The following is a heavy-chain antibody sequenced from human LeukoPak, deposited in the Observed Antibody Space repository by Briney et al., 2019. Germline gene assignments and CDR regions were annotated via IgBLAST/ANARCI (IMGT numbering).Heavy chain of an antibody. CDR3: ARDLIHCSGGSCYSNWFDP. CDR2: IYTSGST. Sequence: SETLSLTCTVSGGSISSYYWSWVRQPAGKGLEWIGRIYTSGSTNYNPSLKSRVTMSVDTSNNQFSLKLSSVTAADTAVYYCARDLIHCSGGSCYSNWFDPWGQGTLVTVSS. CDR1: GGSISSYY. J-gene: IGHJ5*02. D-gene: IGHD2-15*01. V-gene: IGHV4-4*07.